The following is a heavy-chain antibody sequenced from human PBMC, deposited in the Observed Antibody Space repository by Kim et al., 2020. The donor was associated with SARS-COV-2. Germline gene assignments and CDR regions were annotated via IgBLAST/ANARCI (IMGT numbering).Heavy chain of an antibody. Sequence: SETLSLTCTVSGGSISSTTYYWGWIRQPPGKGLEWIASIFYSGRTYYNPSLKSRVTISVDTPENQFSLKLSSVTAADTAVYYCARLRSYFAGADYWGQGT. V-gene: IGHV4-39*07. CDR3: ARLRSYFAGADY. CDR1: GGSISSTTYY. CDR2: IFYSGRT. D-gene: IGHD2-8*01. J-gene: IGHJ4*02.